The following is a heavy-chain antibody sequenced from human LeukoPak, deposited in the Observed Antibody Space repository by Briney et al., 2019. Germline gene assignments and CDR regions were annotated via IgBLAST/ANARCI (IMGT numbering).Heavy chain of an antibody. CDR3: STVSPYYGSGTTSPDS. J-gene: IGHJ4*02. CDR1: GFTFSNAW. Sequence: GGSLRLSCAASGFTFSNAWMSWVRQAPGEGLEWVCRIKSKTGGGKTDYAAPVQCRFSISRDDSENTLYLQMNALNTEDTAVYYCSTVSPYYGSGTTSPDSWGQGTLVVVSS. D-gene: IGHD3-10*01. CDR2: IKSKTGGGKT. V-gene: IGHV3-15*01.